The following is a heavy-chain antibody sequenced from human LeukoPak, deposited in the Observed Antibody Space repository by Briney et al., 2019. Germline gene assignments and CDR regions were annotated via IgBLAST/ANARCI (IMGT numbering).Heavy chain of an antibody. CDR2: IYYSGSN. CDR3: AGDSSGYYYVGDY. D-gene: IGHD3-22*01. CDR1: GGSINSYY. V-gene: IGHV4-59*01. Sequence: SETLSLTCNVSGGSINSYYWSWIRQPPGKGLEWIGYIYYSGSNNYNRSLKSRVTISVDTSKNQFSLKLNSVTAADTAVYYCAGDSSGYYYVGDYWGQGTLVTVSS. J-gene: IGHJ4*02.